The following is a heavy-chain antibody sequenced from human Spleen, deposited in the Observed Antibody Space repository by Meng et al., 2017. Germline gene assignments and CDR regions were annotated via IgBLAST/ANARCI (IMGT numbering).Heavy chain of an antibody. CDR3: ARTYDSSTYYVSNFDY. J-gene: IGHJ4*02. Sequence: GGSLRLSCAASGFTFSSYSMNWVRQAPGKGLEWVSSISSSSSYIYYADSVKGRFTISRDNAKNSLYLQMNSLRAEDTALYYCARTYDSSTYYVSNFDYWGQGTLVTVSS. CDR1: GFTFSSYS. D-gene: IGHD3-22*01. V-gene: IGHV3-21*04. CDR2: ISSSSSYI.